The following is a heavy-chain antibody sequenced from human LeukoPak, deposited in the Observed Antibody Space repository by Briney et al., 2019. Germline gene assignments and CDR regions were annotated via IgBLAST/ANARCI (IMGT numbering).Heavy chain of an antibody. V-gene: IGHV1-2*02. CDR3: ARAFDYDDAFDI. CDR1: GYTFTGYY. CDR2: INPNSGGT. D-gene: IGHD4-17*01. J-gene: IGHJ3*02. Sequence: ASVKVSCKASGYTFTGYYMHWVRQAPGQGLEWMGWINPNSGGTNYAQKFQGRVTMTRDTSISTAYMELSRLRSDDTAVYYCARAFDYDDAFDIWGQGTMVTVSS.